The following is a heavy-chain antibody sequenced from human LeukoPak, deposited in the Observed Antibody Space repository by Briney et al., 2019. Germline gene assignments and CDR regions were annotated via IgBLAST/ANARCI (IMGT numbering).Heavy chain of an antibody. D-gene: IGHD3-10*01. CDR3: ARSLRRSGSYFYY. V-gene: IGHV3-7*01. CDR1: GFTFSSYW. CDR2: IKQDGSEK. Sequence: GGSLRLSCAASGFTFSSYWMSWVRQAPGKGLEWVANIKQDGSEKYYVDSVKGRFTISSDNAKNSLYLQMNSLRAEDTAVYYCARSLRRSGSYFYYWGQGTLVTASS. J-gene: IGHJ4*02.